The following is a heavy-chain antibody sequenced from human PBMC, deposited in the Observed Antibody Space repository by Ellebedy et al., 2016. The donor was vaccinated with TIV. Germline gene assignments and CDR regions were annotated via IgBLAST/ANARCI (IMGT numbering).Heavy chain of an antibody. J-gene: IGHJ4*02. V-gene: IGHV1-2*02. Sequence: ASVKVSCXASGYTFTGYYMHWVRQAPGQGLEWMGWINPNSGGTNYAQKFQGRVTMTRDTSISTAYMELSRLRSDDTAVYYCARTGVTIFGVVKGFDYWGQGTLVTVSS. CDR1: GYTFTGYY. CDR3: ARTGVTIFGVVKGFDY. D-gene: IGHD3-3*01. CDR2: INPNSGGT.